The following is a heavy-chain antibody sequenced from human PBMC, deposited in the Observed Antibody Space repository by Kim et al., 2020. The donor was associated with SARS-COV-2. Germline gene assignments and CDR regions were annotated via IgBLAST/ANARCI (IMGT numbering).Heavy chain of an antibody. CDR3: ARSLGGSYYSAFDI. CDR1: GFTISSYA. J-gene: IGHJ3*02. CDR2: ISYDGSNK. D-gene: IGHD1-26*01. V-gene: IGHV3-30*04. Sequence: GGSLRLSCAASGFTISSYAMHWVRQAPGKGLEWVAVISYDGSNKYYADSVKGRFTISRDNSKNTLFLQMNSLRAEDTAVYYCARSLGGSYYSAFDIWGQGTMVTVSS.